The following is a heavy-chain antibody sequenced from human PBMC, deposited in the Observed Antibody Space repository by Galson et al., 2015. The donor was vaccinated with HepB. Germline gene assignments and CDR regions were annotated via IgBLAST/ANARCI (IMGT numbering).Heavy chain of an antibody. V-gene: IGHV3-30*18. J-gene: IGHJ2*01. CDR1: GFSFSAYD. CDR2: ISYAGSNK. CDR3: AKDVGPWDYNESSVGSYWYFDL. Sequence: SLRLSCAASGFSFSAYDMHWVRQAAGKGLEWVAVISYAGSNKYYRDSVKGRFTISRDNSKKMLFLQMNSLRVEDTAVYYCAKDVGPWDYNESSVGSYWYFDLWGRGALVTVSS. D-gene: IGHD3-22*01.